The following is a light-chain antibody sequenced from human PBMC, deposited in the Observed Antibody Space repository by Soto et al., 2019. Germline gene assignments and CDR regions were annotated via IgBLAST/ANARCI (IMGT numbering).Light chain of an antibody. CDR1: QGISSY. V-gene: IGKV1-8*01. Sequence: AIRMTQSPSSFSASTGDRVTITCRASQGISSYLAWYQQKLGKAPKLLIYAASTLQSGVPSRFSGSGSGTDFTLTIRCLQSEDFATYYCQQYYSYPYTFGQWTKLEI. CDR3: QQYYSYPYT. CDR2: AAS. J-gene: IGKJ2*01.